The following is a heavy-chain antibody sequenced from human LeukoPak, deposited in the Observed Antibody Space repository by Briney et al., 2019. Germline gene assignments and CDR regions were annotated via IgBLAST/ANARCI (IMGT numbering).Heavy chain of an antibody. V-gene: IGHV1-58*02. Sequence: GASVKVSCKASGFTFTSSAMQWVRQARGQRLEWIGWIVVGSGNTNYAQKFQERVTITRDMSTSTAYMELSSLRSEDTAVYYCAADPRAKKGWFDPWGQGTLVTVSS. CDR1: GFTFTSSA. CDR3: AADPRAKKGWFDP. D-gene: IGHD1-26*01. J-gene: IGHJ5*02. CDR2: IVVGSGNT.